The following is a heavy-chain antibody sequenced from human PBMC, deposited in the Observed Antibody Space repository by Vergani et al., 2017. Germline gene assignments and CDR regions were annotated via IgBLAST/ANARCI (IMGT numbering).Heavy chain of an antibody. D-gene: IGHD4-23*01. V-gene: IGHV3-33*01. CDR1: GFTFSSYG. J-gene: IGHJ4*02. Sequence: QLQLVESGGGVVQPGRSLRLSCAASGFTFSSYGMHWVRQAPGKGLEWVAVIWYDGSNKYYADSVKGRFTISRNNSKNTLYLQMNSLGAEDTAVYFCAGESYVGNSWPYYFDYWGQGTLVTVSS. CDR2: IWYDGSNK. CDR3: AGESYVGNSWPYYFDY.